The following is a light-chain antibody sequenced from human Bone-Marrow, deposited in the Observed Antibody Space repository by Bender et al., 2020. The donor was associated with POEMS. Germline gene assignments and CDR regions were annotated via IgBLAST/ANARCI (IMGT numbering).Light chain of an antibody. V-gene: IGLV2-23*01. Sequence: QSVLTQPASVSGSPGQAVTISCTGTSDDVGAYGIVSWYQQYPGKTPKFLIYEATKRPSGVSDRFSGSKSGNIASLTISGLQDEDEAEYYCCAFGRGSVYVFGTGTRVTVL. J-gene: IGLJ1*01. CDR3: CAFGRGSVYV. CDR2: EAT. CDR1: SDDVGAYGI.